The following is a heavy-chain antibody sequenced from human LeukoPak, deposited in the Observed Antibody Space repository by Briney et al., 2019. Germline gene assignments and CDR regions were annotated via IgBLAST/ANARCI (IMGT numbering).Heavy chain of an antibody. J-gene: IGHJ3*02. CDR1: GGSISSGSYY. V-gene: IGHV4-61*02. CDR2: IYTSGST. CDR3: ASQSSSTRKAAFDI. D-gene: IGHD6-13*01. Sequence: KPSETLSLTCTVSGGSISSGSYYWSWIRQPAGKGLEWIGRIYTSGSTNYNPSLKSRVTISVDTSKNQFSLKLSSVTAADTAVYYCASQSSSTRKAAFDIWGQGTMVTVSS.